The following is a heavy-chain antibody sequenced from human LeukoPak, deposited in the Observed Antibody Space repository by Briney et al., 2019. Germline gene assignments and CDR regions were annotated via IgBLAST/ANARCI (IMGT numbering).Heavy chain of an antibody. CDR3: AKDYSGYDYVLLYYFDY. J-gene: IGHJ4*02. CDR1: GFIFSSYA. Sequence: GGSLRLSCAASGFIFSSYAMSWVRQAPGKGLEWVSVISGGGDTTYYADSVKGRFTISRDNAKNTLYLQMNSLRAEDTAVYYCAKDYSGYDYVLLYYFDYWGQGTLVTVSS. CDR2: ISGGGDTT. V-gene: IGHV3-23*01. D-gene: IGHD5-12*01.